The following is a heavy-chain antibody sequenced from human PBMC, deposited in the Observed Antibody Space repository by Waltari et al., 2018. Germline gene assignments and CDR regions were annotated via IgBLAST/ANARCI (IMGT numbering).Heavy chain of an antibody. J-gene: IGHJ3*02. D-gene: IGHD3-10*01. Sequence: EVQLVESGGGLVKPGGSLRLSCDASGFHFSSYSMNWVRQAPGKGLEWVSSISSSSSYIYYADSVKGRFTISRDNAKNSLYLQMNSLRAEDTAVYYCAREDSSYGSAFDIWGQGTMVTVSS. V-gene: IGHV3-21*01. CDR1: GFHFSSYS. CDR2: ISSSSSYI. CDR3: AREDSSYGSAFDI.